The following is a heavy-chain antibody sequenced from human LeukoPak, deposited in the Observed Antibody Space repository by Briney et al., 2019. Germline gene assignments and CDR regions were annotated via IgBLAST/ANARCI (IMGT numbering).Heavy chain of an antibody. Sequence: GGSLRLSCAASGFTFSDYYMSWIRQAPGKGLEWVSYISSSGSTIYYADSVKGRFTISRDNAKNSLYLQMNSLRAEDTAVYYCARGLSRYCSSTSCYSNWFDPWGQGTLVTVSS. D-gene: IGHD2-2*01. CDR2: ISSSGSTI. CDR3: ARGLSRYCSSTSCYSNWFDP. J-gene: IGHJ5*02. CDR1: GFTFSDYY. V-gene: IGHV3-11*01.